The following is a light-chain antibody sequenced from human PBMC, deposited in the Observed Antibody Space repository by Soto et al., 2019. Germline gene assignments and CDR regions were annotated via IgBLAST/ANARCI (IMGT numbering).Light chain of an antibody. Sequence: QSVLTQPPSASGTPGPRVTISCSGSSSNIGSNPVSWYQQFPGSAPKLLIHSNNQRPSGVPDRFSASKSGNSASLAISGLQSEDEADYYCASWDESLSGMLFGGGTKVTVL. CDR2: SNN. V-gene: IGLV1-44*01. CDR1: SSNIGSNP. J-gene: IGLJ3*02. CDR3: ASWDESLSGML.